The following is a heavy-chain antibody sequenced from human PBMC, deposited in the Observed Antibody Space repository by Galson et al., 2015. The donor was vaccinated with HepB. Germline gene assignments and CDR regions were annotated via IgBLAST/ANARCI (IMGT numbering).Heavy chain of an antibody. CDR1: GFTFSSYG. J-gene: IGHJ3*02. V-gene: IGHV3-33*08. D-gene: IGHD6-13*01. CDR2: IWYDGSNK. CDR3: ARDYSSSWYIDAFDI. Sequence: SLRLSCAASGFTFSSYGMHWVRQAPGKGLEWVAVIWYDGSNKYYADSVKGRFTISRDNSKNTLYLQMNSLRAEDTAVYYCARDYSSSWYIDAFDIWGQGTMVTVSS.